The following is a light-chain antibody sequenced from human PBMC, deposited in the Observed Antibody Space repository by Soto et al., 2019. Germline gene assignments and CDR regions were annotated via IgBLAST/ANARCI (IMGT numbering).Light chain of an antibody. CDR3: QQSYSTPSIT. CDR2: AAS. CDR1: QSISSY. J-gene: IGKJ5*01. Sequence: DIQMTHSPSSLSASVGDRVTITCLASQSISSYLNWYQQKPGKAPKLLIYAASSLQSGVPSRFSGSGSGTDFTLTISSLQPEDFATYYCQQSYSTPSITFGQGTRLEIK. V-gene: IGKV1-39*01.